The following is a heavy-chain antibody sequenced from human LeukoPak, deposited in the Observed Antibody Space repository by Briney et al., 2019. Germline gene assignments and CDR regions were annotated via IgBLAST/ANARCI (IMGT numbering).Heavy chain of an antibody. CDR2: ISSSSSYI. CDR1: GFTFSSYS. J-gene: IGHJ4*02. CDR3: ARADTAIYYFDY. Sequence: GGSLRLSCAASGFTFSSYSMNWVRQAPGKGLEWVSSISSSSSYIYYADSVKGRFTISRDNAKNSLYLQMNSLRAEDTAVYYCARADTAIYYFDYWGQGTLVTVSS. V-gene: IGHV3-21*01. D-gene: IGHD5-18*01.